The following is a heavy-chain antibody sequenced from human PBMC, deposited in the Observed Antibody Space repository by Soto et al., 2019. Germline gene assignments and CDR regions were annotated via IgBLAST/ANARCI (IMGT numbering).Heavy chain of an antibody. CDR2: IQYRCYF. D-gene: IGHD3-10*01. J-gene: IGHJ6*02. Sequence: QVQLQESGPGLVKPSETLSLTCTVSGGSITNYYCSWFRQPPGKGLEWMGYIQYRCYFAYNLSLKRRGTMSMDTSKTQLSLMLESVTATDTAVYYCARHGFGSLHGLVDVWGQGTTVIVSS. V-gene: IGHV4-59*08. CDR3: ARHGFGSLHGLVDV. CDR1: GGSITNYY.